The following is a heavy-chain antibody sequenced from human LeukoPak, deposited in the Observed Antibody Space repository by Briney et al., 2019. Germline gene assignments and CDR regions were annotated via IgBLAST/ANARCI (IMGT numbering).Heavy chain of an antibody. V-gene: IGHV4-59*01. CDR3: ARDWYGSGINWFDP. CDR1: GGSISSYY. D-gene: IGHD3-10*01. J-gene: IGHJ5*02. Sequence: PSETLSLTCTVSGGSISSYYWSWIRQPPGKGLEWIGYIYYGGSANCNPSLKSRVTISLDTSKNQFSLKLSSVTAADTAVYYCARDWYGSGINWFDPWGQGTLVTVSS. CDR2: IYYGGSA.